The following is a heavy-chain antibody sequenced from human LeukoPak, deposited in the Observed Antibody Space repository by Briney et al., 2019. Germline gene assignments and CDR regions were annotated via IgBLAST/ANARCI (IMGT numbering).Heavy chain of an antibody. Sequence: GESLKISCKGSGYSFTSYWIGWVRQMPGKGLEWMGIIYPGDSDTRYSPSFQGQVTISADKSISTAYPQWSSLKASDTAMYYCASSLGYCSSTSCYSPGQFQHWGQGTLVTVSS. D-gene: IGHD2-2*02. J-gene: IGHJ1*01. CDR2: IYPGDSDT. V-gene: IGHV5-51*01. CDR3: ASSLGYCSSTSCYSPGQFQH. CDR1: GYSFTSYW.